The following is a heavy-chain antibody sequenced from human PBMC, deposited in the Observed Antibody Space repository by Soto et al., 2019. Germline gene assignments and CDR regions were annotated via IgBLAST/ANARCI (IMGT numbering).Heavy chain of an antibody. Sequence: GGSLRLSCAASGFTFSGSAMHWVRQASGKGLEWVGRIRSKANSYATAYAASVKGRFTISRDDSKNTAYLQMNSLKTEDTAVYYCTRHGFDLEWELGNWFDPWGQGTLVTVSS. V-gene: IGHV3-73*01. D-gene: IGHD1-26*01. J-gene: IGHJ5*02. CDR2: IRSKANSYAT. CDR1: GFTFSGSA. CDR3: TRHGFDLEWELGNWFDP.